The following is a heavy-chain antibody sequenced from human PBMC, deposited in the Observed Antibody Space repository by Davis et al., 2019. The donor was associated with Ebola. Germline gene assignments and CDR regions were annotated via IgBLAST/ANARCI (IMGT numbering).Heavy chain of an antibody. CDR1: GFTFSDYY. J-gene: IGHJ4*02. CDR2: ISSSSSYT. D-gene: IGHD3-22*01. V-gene: IGHV3-11*06. CDR3: ARVSDYYDSSGYYGY. Sequence: GESLKISCAASGFTFSDYYMSWIRQAPGKGLEWVSYISSSSSYTNYADSVKGRFTISRDNAKNSLYLQMNSLRAEDTAVYYCARVSDYYDSSGYYGYWGQGTLVTVSS.